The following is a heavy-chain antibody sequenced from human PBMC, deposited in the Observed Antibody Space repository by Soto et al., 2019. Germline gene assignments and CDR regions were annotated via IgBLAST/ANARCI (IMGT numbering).Heavy chain of an antibody. V-gene: IGHV4-30-2*05. CDR3: ARSVFP. J-gene: IGHJ5*02. Sequence: SETPFPTCAVSGGSINSGGFSWSWIRQPPGKGLEWIGYIYHSKSTYYNPSLKSRVTISLDTSKNQFSLKLTSVTPADTAVYYCARSVFPWGQGTLVTVSS. CDR2: IYHSKST. CDR1: GGSINSGGFS.